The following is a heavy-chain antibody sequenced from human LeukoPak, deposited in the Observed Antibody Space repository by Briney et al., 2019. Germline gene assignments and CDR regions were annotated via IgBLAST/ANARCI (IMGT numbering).Heavy chain of an antibody. CDR1: GFTFSSYS. CDR2: ISSSSSYI. V-gene: IGHV3-21*01. Sequence: GGSLRLSCAASGFTFSSYSMNWVRQAPGKGLEWVSSISSSSSYIYYADSVKGRFTISRDNAKNSLYLQMNSLRAEDTAVYYCARDATGLYFDCWGQGTLVTVSS. D-gene: IGHD1-26*01. J-gene: IGHJ4*02. CDR3: ARDATGLYFDC.